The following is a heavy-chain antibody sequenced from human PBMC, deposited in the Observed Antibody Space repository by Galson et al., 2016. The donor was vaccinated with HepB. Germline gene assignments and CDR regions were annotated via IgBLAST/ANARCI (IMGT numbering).Heavy chain of an antibody. CDR1: GFTFSSYG. CDR3: ARDINLYDSSGYYYDPSRNADY. V-gene: IGHV3-30*03. Sequence: SLRLSCAASGFTFSSYGMHWVRQAPGKGLEWVAVISYDGSNKYYTDSVKGRSTISRDNSKNTLYLQMNSLRAEDTAVYYCARDINLYDSSGYYYDPSRNADYWGQGTLVTVSS. CDR2: ISYDGSNK. J-gene: IGHJ4*02. D-gene: IGHD3-22*01.